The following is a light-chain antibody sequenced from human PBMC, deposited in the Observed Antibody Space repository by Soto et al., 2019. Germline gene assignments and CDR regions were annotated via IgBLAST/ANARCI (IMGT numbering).Light chain of an antibody. CDR1: QSIRSS. J-gene: IGKJ5*01. CDR3: QQYDNYPIT. Sequence: DIVMTQSPATLSVSPGERATLSCRASQSIRSSLAWYQQKPGQAPTLLIEGASSRATGIPARFSGSGSGTDFTLSISSLQSEDFAVYYCQQYDNYPITLGQGTRLEIK. CDR2: GAS. V-gene: IGKV3D-15*01.